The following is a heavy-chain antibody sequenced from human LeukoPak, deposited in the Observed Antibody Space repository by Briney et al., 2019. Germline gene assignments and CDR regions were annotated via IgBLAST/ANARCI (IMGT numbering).Heavy chain of an antibody. V-gene: IGHV3-7*01. CDR3: AKDRAWGYSYGPWL. J-gene: IGHJ4*02. D-gene: IGHD5-18*01. CDR2: IKQDGSEK. Sequence: GGSLRLSCAASGFTFSSYWMSWVRQAPGKGLEWVANIKQDGSEKYYADSVKGRFTISRDNSKNTLYLQMNSLRAEDTAVYYCAKDRAWGYSYGPWLWGQGTLVTVSS. CDR1: GFTFSSYW.